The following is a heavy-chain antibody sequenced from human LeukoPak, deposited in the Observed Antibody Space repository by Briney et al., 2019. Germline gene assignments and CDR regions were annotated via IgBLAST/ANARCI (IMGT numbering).Heavy chain of an antibody. CDR1: GVSINAYH. J-gene: IGHJ1*01. CDR2: IYHSGST. Sequence: PSETLSLTCSVSGVSINAYHWNWIRQPPGKGLEWIGYIYHSGSTNYNPSLQSRVTISVDTSKNQFSLNLNSVTAADTAVYYCARGGAARLHFQDWGQGTLVTVSS. CDR3: ARGGAARLHFQD. V-gene: IGHV4-59*01. D-gene: IGHD6-6*01.